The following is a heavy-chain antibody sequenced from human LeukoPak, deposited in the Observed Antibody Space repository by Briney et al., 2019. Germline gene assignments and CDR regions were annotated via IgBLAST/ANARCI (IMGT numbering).Heavy chain of an antibody. D-gene: IGHD3-9*01. Sequence: SETLSLTCTVSGGSISSYYWSWIRQPPGKGLEWIGYIYYSGSTNYNPSLKSRVAISVDTSKNQFSLKLSSVTAADTAVYYCARVTENYDILTGYYSGYYFDYWGQGTLVTVSS. J-gene: IGHJ4*02. CDR2: IYYSGST. CDR3: ARVTENYDILTGYYSGYYFDY. CDR1: GGSISSYY. V-gene: IGHV4-59*01.